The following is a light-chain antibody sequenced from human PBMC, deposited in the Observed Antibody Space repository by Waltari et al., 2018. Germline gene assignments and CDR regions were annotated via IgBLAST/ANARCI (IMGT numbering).Light chain of an antibody. V-gene: IGKV3-15*01. CDR1: QAIYDN. J-gene: IGKJ5*01. CDR3: QQYNRWPPIT. Sequence: EVVMTQSPDTLSVSPGERATLSCRASQAIYDNLAWYQQKPGQPPRLLIYRSSARATGVPARFRGSGSGTDFTLTISSLQSEDSAVYYCQQYNRWPPITFGQGTRLEIK. CDR2: RSS.